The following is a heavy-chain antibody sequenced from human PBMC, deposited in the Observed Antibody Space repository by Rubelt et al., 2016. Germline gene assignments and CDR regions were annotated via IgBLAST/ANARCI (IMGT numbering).Heavy chain of an antibody. CDR2: INHSGST. Sequence: QVQLQQRGAGLLKPSETLSLTCAVYGGSFSGYYWSWIRQPPGKGLEWIGEINHSGSTNYNPSLKSRVTISVDTSKNQFSLKLSSVTAADTAVYYCARHRLLMVYARYYYYGMDVWGQGTTVTVSS. J-gene: IGHJ6*02. CDR1: GGSFSGYY. D-gene: IGHD2-8*01. CDR3: ARHRLLMVYARYYYYGMDV. V-gene: IGHV4-34*01.